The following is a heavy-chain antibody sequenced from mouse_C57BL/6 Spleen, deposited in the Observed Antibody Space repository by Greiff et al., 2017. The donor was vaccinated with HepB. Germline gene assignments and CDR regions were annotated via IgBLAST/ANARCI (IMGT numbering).Heavy chain of an antibody. J-gene: IGHJ3*01. CDR2: ISSGSSTT. CDR1: GFTFSDYG. D-gene: IGHD4-1*01. V-gene: IGHV5-17*01. Sequence: EVMLVESGGGLVKPGGSLKLSCAASGFTFSDYGMHWVRQAPEKGLEWVAYISSGSSTTYYADTVKGRFTISRDNAKNTIFLQMTSLRSEDTAMYYCGILGVFAYWGQGTLVTVSA. CDR3: GILGVFAY.